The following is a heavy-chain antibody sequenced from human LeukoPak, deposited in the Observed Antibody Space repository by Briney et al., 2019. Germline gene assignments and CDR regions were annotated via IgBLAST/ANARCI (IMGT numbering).Heavy chain of an antibody. Sequence: GGSLRLSCAASGFTFSSYSMNWVRQAPGKGLEWVSSITSGSSYIYYADSVKGRFTISRDNAKNSLYLQMNNLRAEDTAVYYCARPRGCGSARCNNFDYWGQGTLVTVSS. CDR1: GFTFSSYS. D-gene: IGHD2-2*01. CDR3: ARPRGCGSARCNNFDY. CDR2: ITSGSSYI. J-gene: IGHJ4*02. V-gene: IGHV3-21*01.